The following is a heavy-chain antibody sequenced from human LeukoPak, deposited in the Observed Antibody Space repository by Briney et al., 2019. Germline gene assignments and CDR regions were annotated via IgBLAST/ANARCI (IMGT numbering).Heavy chain of an antibody. Sequence: PGGSLRLSCAASGFTFSAYSMNWVRQAPGKGLEWVSYITTSSTTIYYADSVKGRCTISRDSAKNSLYLEMNSLRDEDTAVYYCARGSVGSTKRYYFDYWGQGTLVTVSS. CDR1: GFTFSAYS. J-gene: IGHJ4*02. V-gene: IGHV3-48*02. CDR2: ITTSSTTI. D-gene: IGHD1-26*01. CDR3: ARGSVGSTKRYYFDY.